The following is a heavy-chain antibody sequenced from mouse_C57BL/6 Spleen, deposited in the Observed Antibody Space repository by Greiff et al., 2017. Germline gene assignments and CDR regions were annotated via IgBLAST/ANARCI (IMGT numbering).Heavy chain of an antibody. CDR3: ARSRNHDYDKWYVDV. CDR2: IWSGGST. D-gene: IGHD2-4*01. CDR1: GFSLTSYG. V-gene: IGHV2-2*01. Sequence: VQLVESGPGLVQPSQSLSITCTVSGFSLTSYGVHWVRQSPGKGLEWLGVIWSGGSTDYNAAFISRLSISKDNSKSQVFFKMNSLQADDTAIYYCARSRNHDYDKWYVDVWGTGTTVTVSS. J-gene: IGHJ1*03.